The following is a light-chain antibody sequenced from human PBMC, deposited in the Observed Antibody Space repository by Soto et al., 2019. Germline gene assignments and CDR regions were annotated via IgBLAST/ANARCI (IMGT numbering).Light chain of an antibody. J-gene: IGLJ2*01. V-gene: IGLV2-14*01. CDR3: NSYTRSSTVV. CDR1: SSDVGGYNY. CDR2: DVS. Sequence: QSALTQPASVSGSPGQSITISCTGTSSDVGGYNYVSWYQQHPGKAPKLMIYDVSNRPSGVSNRFSGSKSGNTASLTISGLQAEDEADYYCNSYTRSSTVVFGGGTKVTVL.